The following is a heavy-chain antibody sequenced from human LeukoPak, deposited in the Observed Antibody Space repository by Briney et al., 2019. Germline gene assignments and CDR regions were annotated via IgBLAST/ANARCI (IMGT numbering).Heavy chain of an antibody. CDR1: GGSFSGYY. J-gene: IGHJ3*02. CDR2: IYYSGST. D-gene: IGHD5-18*01. Sequence: PSETLSLTCAVYGGSFSGYYWSWIRQPPGKGLEWIGYIYYSGSTNYNPSLKSRVTISVDTSKNQFSLKLSSVTAADTAVYYCARDRDERKGYSYGYGVSAFDIWGQGTMVTVSS. CDR3: ARDRDERKGYSYGYGVSAFDI. V-gene: IGHV4-59*01.